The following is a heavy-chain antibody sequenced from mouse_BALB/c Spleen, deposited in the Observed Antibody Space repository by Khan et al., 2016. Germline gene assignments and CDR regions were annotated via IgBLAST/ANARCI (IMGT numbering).Heavy chain of an antibody. V-gene: IGHV9-1*02. CDR3: ARWVSGFDY. CDR2: INTYTGEP. J-gene: IGHJ2*01. CDR1: GYTFTNYG. Sequence: QIQLVQSGPELKKPGETVKISCKASGYTFTNYGMNWVKQAPGKGLKWMGWINTYTGEPTYADDFKGRFAFSLETSASTAYLQINNLKNEDMATYFCARWVSGFDYWSQGTTLTVSS.